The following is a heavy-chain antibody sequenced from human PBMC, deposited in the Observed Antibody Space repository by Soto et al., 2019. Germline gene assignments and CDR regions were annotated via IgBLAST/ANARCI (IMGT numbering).Heavy chain of an antibody. CDR1: GFTFSSYG. V-gene: IGHV3-33*01. CDR2: IWYDGSNK. Sequence: GGSLRLSCAASGFTFSSYGMHWVRQAPGKGLEWVAVIWYDGSNKYYADSVKGRFTISRDNSKNTLYLQMNSLRAEDTAVYYCARDAESLGAVPPTDMDVWGQETTLTVSS. D-gene: IGHD6-19*01. CDR3: ARDAESLGAVPPTDMDV. J-gene: IGHJ6*02.